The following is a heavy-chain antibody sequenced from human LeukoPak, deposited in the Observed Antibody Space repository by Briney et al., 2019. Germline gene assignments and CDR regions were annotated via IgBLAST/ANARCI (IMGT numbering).Heavy chain of an antibody. D-gene: IGHD1-26*01. CDR1: GGTFSSYA. CDR3: AREGGGSSGLAFDI. J-gene: IGHJ3*02. V-gene: IGHV1-69*13. CDR2: IIPIFGTA. Sequence: GVSVKVSCKASGGTFSSYAISWVRQAPGQGLEWMGGIIPIFGTANYAQKFQGRVTITADESTSTAYMELSSLRSGDTAVYYCAREGGGSSGLAFDIWGQGTMVTVSS.